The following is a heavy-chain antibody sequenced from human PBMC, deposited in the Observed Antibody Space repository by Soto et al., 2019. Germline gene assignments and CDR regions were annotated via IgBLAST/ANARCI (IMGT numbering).Heavy chain of an antibody. D-gene: IGHD2-15*01. CDR2: IRSKAYGGTT. Sequence: GSLRLSCTASGFTFGDYAMSWFRQAPGKGLEWVGFIRSKAYGGTTEYAASVKGRFTITREDSKSIAYLQMNSLKTEDTAVYYCTRDGNGYCSGGSCYSDVGGYYFDYWGQGTLVTVSS. J-gene: IGHJ4*02. CDR3: TRDGNGYCSGGSCYSDVGGYYFDY. CDR1: GFTFGDYA. V-gene: IGHV3-49*03.